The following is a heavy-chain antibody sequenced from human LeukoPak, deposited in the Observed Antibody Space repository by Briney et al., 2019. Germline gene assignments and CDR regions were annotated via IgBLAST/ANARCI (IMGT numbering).Heavy chain of an antibody. D-gene: IGHD6-6*01. J-gene: IGHJ6*03. Sequence: PGGSLRLSCVASGFTVSSNYMSWVRQAPGKGLEWVSVIYSGGSTYYADSVKGRFTISRDNSKNTLYLQMNSLRAEDTAVYYCSYSSSSVGYMDVWGKGTTVTVSS. V-gene: IGHV3-53*01. CDR2: IYSGGST. CDR1: GFTVSSNY. CDR3: SYSSSSVGYMDV.